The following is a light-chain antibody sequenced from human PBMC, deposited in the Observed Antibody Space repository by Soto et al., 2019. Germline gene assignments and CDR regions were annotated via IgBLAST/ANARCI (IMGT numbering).Light chain of an antibody. CDR3: ASYGSSKV. CDR2: EVS. CDR1: SSDVGGYNY. Sequence: QSALTQPASASGSPGQSIAISCTGTSSDVGGYNYVSWYQHHPGEAPKLMIYEVSNRPSGVSNRFSGSKSGNTASLTISGLQAEDEADYYCASYGSSKVFGTGTKLTVL. J-gene: IGLJ1*01. V-gene: IGLV2-14*01.